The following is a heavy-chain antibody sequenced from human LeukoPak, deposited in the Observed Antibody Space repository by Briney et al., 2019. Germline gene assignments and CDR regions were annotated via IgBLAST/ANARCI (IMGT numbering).Heavy chain of an antibody. J-gene: IGHJ4*02. Sequence: GGSLRLSCGASGFTYSSYNMNWVRQAPGKGLEWVSYISSSSSTIYYADSVKGRFTISRDNAENSLYLQMNSLRAEDTAVYYCARAFDYWGQGTLVTVSS. CDR2: ISSSSSTI. CDR1: GFTYSSYN. CDR3: ARAFDY. V-gene: IGHV3-48*01.